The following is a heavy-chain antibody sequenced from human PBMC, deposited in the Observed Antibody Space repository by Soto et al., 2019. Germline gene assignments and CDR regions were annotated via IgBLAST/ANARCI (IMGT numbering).Heavy chain of an antibody. CDR2: IDPSDSYT. CDR3: ASPNYYDSSGYCFQH. Sequence: PGESLKISCKGCGYRFTSYWISWVRQMPGKGLEWMGRIDPSDSYTNYSPSFQGHVTISADKSISTAYLQWSSLKASDTAMYYCASPNYYDSSGYCFQHWGQGTLVTVSS. J-gene: IGHJ1*01. CDR1: GYRFTSYW. V-gene: IGHV5-10-1*01. D-gene: IGHD3-22*01.